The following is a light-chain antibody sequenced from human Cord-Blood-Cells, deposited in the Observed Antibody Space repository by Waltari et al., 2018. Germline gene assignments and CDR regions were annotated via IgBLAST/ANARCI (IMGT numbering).Light chain of an antibody. V-gene: IGKV1-12*01. CDR2: AAS. CDR3: QQANSFPLT. Sequence: DIHMTQCPSSVSASVGDRVSITCRASQGIRSWLAWYQQKPGKAPKDLIYAASSLQSGVLSRFSGSGSGTDFTLTISSLQPEDFATYYGQQANSFPLTFGGGTKVEIK. CDR1: QGIRSW. J-gene: IGKJ4*01.